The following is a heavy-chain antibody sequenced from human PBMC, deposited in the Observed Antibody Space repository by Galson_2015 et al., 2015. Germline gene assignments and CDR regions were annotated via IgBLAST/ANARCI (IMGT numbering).Heavy chain of an antibody. Sequence: PALVKPTQTLTLTCTFSGFSLSTSGVGVGWIRQPPGKALEWLALIYWDDDKRYSPSLKSRLTITKDTSKNQVVLTMTNMDPVDTATYYCAQLEYSYGSRWFDPWGQGTLVTVSS. CDR3: AQLEYSYGSRWFDP. CDR2: IYWDDDK. CDR1: GFSLSTSGVG. D-gene: IGHD5-18*01. V-gene: IGHV2-5*02. J-gene: IGHJ5*02.